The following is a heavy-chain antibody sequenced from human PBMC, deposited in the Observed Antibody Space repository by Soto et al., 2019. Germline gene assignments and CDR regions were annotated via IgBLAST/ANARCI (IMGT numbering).Heavy chain of an antibody. CDR3: AYVHCIGGSCYWFSFSGMDV. J-gene: IGHJ6*02. Sequence: QITLKESGPTLVKPTQTLTLTCTFSGFSLSTSGVGVAWIRQPPGKALEWLALIYWDDDKRYRPSLESRLTITTYTSKNQIVLIMTNMESVDTATYYCAYVHCIGGSCYWFSFSGMDVWGQGTTVTVSS. D-gene: IGHD2-15*01. CDR2: IYWDDDK. V-gene: IGHV2-5*02. CDR1: GFSLSTSGVG.